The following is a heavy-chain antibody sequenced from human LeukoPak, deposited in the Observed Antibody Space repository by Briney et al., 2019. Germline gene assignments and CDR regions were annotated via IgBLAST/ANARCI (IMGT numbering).Heavy chain of an antibody. V-gene: IGHV3-30*02. Sequence: PGGSLRLSCAASGFTFSSYGMHWVRQAPGKGLEWVAFIRYDGSNKYYADSVKGRFTISRDNSKNTLYLQMNSLRAEDTAVYYCAKSSGVDSSGWFYYYYYMDVWGKGTTVTISS. D-gene: IGHD6-19*01. J-gene: IGHJ6*03. CDR2: IRYDGSNK. CDR1: GFTFSSYG. CDR3: AKSSGVDSSGWFYYYYYMDV.